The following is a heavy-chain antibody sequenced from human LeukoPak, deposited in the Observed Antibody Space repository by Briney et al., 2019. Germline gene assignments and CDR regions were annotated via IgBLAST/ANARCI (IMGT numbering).Heavy chain of an antibody. CDR3: ARGSEIAAATTGFYFDY. CDR2: INHSGGT. D-gene: IGHD6-13*01. Sequence: SSETLCLTCAAYGGSFTCYHWSWIRQPPGKGLEWIGEINHSGGTNYNPSLKSRVTISVDTSKNQFSLRLSSVTAADTAFYYCARGSEIAAATTGFYFDYWGQGTLVTVSS. J-gene: IGHJ4*02. V-gene: IGHV4-34*01. CDR1: GGSFTCYH.